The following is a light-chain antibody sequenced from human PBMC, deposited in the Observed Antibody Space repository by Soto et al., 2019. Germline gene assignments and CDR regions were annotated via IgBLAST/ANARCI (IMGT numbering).Light chain of an antibody. J-gene: IGKJ4*01. CDR1: QSISEF. CDR3: QQRSKWPVT. CDR2: DAS. Sequence: EIVLTQSPGTLSLSPGGRATLSCRASQSISEFLAWYQQKPGQAPRLLIYDASNRATGTPARFSGSGSGTDFTLTISSLEAEDFALYYCQQRSKWPVTLGGGTKVDIK. V-gene: IGKV3-11*01.